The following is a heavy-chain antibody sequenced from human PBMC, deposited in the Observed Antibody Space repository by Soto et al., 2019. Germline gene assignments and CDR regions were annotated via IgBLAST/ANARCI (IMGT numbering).Heavy chain of an antibody. V-gene: IGHV1-24*01. CDR2: FDPEDGET. D-gene: IGHD3-10*01. Sequence: ASVKVSCKVSGYTLTELSMHWVRQAPGKGLEWMGGFDPEDGETIYAQKFQGRVTMTEDTSTDTAYMELSSLRSEDTAVYYCATGFWETTQNDAFDIWGQGTMVTVSS. CDR3: ATGFWETTQNDAFDI. J-gene: IGHJ3*02. CDR1: GYTLTELS.